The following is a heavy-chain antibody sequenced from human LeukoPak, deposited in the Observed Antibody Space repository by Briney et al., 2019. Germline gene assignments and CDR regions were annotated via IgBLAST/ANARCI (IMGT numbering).Heavy chain of an antibody. CDR1: GFTFSNYW. D-gene: IGHD2-8*01. Sequence: GGSLRLSCAASGFTFSNYWMNWVRQAPGKGLEWVANIKQDGSAKFYVDSVKGRFTISRDNAKNSLYLQMNGLRVDDTAVYYCASTNSLDNWGQGTLVTVSS. J-gene: IGHJ4*02. CDR2: IKQDGSAK. V-gene: IGHV3-7*01. CDR3: ASTNSLDN.